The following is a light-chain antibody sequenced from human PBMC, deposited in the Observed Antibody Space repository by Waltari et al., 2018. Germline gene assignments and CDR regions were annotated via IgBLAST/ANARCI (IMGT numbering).Light chain of an antibody. Sequence: EIVLTQSPATLSLSPGERATLSCRPSQSIIIHLAWYQQKPGQAPRLLVFDASNRATGIPARFSGAGSGTDFTLSITTLEPEDFAVYYCQHRSDWPWTFGQGTKVEFK. V-gene: IGKV3-11*01. CDR1: QSIIIH. CDR3: QHRSDWPWT. CDR2: DAS. J-gene: IGKJ1*01.